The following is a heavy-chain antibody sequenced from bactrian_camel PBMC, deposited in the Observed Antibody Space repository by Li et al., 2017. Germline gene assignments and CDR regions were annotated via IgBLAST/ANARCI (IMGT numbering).Heavy chain of an antibody. CDR3: VACNEGGDWTFAY. CDR1: GIINTRFC. CDR2: IESDGST. D-gene: IGHD8*01. J-gene: IGHJ6*01. V-gene: IGHV3S53*01. Sequence: HVQLVESGGGSVQAGGSLRLSCAASGIINTRFCMGWFRQIPDKEREGVAGIESDGSTSYADSVKGRFTISRDTNRNTVHLQMNSLTSEDTARYYCVACNEGGDWTFAYWGQGTQVAVS.